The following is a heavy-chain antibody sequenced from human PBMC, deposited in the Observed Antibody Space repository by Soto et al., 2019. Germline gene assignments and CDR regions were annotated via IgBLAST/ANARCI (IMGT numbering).Heavy chain of an antibody. D-gene: IGHD6-6*01. J-gene: IGHJ6*02. CDR3: ARVNEYRSSGYYYGMDV. CDR2: IIPIFGTA. Sequence: QVQLVQSGAEVKKPGSSVKVSCKASGGTFSSYAISWVRQAPGQGLEWMGGIIPIFGTANYAQKFQGRVTITADKSTSTAYIELSSLRSEDTAVYYCARVNEYRSSGYYYGMDVWGQGTTVTVSS. CDR1: GGTFSSYA. V-gene: IGHV1-69*06.